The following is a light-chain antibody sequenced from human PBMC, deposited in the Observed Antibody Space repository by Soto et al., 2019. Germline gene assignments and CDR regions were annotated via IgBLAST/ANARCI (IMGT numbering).Light chain of an antibody. Sequence: DIQMTQSPSSLSASVGDRVTITCRASQAIDNYLNWYQHKPGKAPELLILAASIVQSGVPSRFSGAGFGTDFSLTISSLHPEDFATYYCQQSYKTPLTFGGGTKVEI. V-gene: IGKV1-39*01. J-gene: IGKJ4*01. CDR3: QQSYKTPLT. CDR1: QAIDNY. CDR2: AAS.